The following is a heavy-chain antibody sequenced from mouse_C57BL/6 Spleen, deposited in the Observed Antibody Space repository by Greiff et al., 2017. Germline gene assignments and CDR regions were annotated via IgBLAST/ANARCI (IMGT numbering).Heavy chain of an antibody. CDR3: ARTYYYGSRGFAY. D-gene: IGHD1-1*01. V-gene: IGHV1-76*01. CDR2: IYPGSGNT. J-gene: IGHJ3*01. CDR1: GYTFTDYY. Sequence: QVQLQQSGAELVRPGASVKLSCKASGYTFTDYYINWVKQRPGQGLEWIARIYPGSGNTYYNEKFKGKDTLTAEKSSSTAYMQLSSLTSEDSAVYFCARTYYYGSRGFAYWGQGTLVTVSA.